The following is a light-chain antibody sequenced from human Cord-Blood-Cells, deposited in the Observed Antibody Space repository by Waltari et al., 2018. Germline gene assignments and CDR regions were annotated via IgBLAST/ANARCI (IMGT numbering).Light chain of an antibody. CDR2: AAS. CDR1: QSISSY. Sequence: DIQMTHSPSSLSASVGDRVTITYRASQSISSYLNWYQQKPGKAPKLLIYAASSLQSGVPSRFSGSGSGTDFTLTISSLQPEDFATYYCQQSYSTPRGFGPGTKVDIK. J-gene: IGKJ3*01. CDR3: QQSYSTPRG. V-gene: IGKV1-39*01.